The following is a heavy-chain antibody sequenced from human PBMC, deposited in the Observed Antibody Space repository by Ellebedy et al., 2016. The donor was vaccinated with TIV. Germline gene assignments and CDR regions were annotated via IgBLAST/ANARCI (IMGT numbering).Heavy chain of an antibody. CDR2: IIPILGIA. D-gene: IGHD3-22*01. J-gene: IGHJ4*02. V-gene: IGHV1-69*04. Sequence: LVKVSCXASGGTFSSYAISWVRQAPGQGLEWMGRIIPILGIANYAQKFQGRVTITADKSTSTAYMELSSLRSEDTAVYYCAGKSYYDSSGPDYWGQGTLVTVSS. CDR3: AGKSYYDSSGPDY. CDR1: GGTFSSYA.